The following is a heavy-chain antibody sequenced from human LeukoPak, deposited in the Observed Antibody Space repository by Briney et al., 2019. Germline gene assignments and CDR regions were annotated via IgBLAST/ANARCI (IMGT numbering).Heavy chain of an antibody. D-gene: IGHD6-6*01. CDR1: GFTFSDYG. V-gene: IGHV3-66*01. CDR3: ARDPPAVAANTYG. J-gene: IGHJ4*02. CDR2: IYSGGST. Sequence: GGSLRLSCAASGFTFSDYGMSWVRQAPGKGLEWVSLIYSGGSTHYADSVKGRFTISRDNSKNTLYLQMNSLRVDDTAVYYCARDPPAVAANTYGWGQGTLVTVSS.